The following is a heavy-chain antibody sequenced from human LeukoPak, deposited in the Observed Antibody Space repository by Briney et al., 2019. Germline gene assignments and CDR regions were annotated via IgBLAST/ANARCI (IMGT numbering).Heavy chain of an antibody. V-gene: IGHV1-2*02. CDR3: ARVRMVVVVTAIVPFDY. D-gene: IGHD2-21*02. J-gene: IGHJ4*02. Sequence: ASVKVSCKASGYTFTGYHIHWVRQAPGQGLEWMGWINPNSGGTNYAQKFQGRVTMTRDTSISTAYMELSRLRSDDTAVYYCARVRMVVVVTAIVPFDYWGQGTLVTVSS. CDR1: GYTFTGYH. CDR2: INPNSGGT.